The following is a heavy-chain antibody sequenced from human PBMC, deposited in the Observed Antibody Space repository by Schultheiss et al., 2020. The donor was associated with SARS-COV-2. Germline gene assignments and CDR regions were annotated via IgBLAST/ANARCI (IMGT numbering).Heavy chain of an antibody. Sequence: GGSLRLSCAASGFTFSNAWMNWVRQAPGKGLEWVGRIKSKTDGGTTDYAAPVKGRFTISRDDSKNTLYLQMNSLKTEDTAVYYCTTLRSYYYDSRNMDVWGQGTTVTVSS. CDR1: GFTFSNAW. CDR3: TTLRSYYYDSRNMDV. V-gene: IGHV3-15*07. CDR2: IKSKTDGGTT. J-gene: IGHJ6*02. D-gene: IGHD3-22*01.